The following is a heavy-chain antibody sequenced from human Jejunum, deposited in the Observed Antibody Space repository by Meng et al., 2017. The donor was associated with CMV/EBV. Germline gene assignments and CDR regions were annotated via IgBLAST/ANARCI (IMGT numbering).Heavy chain of an antibody. CDR3: AREGTNSYYFDY. CDR1: RGSISIGDSY. Sequence: SRGSISIGDSYSSWIRQPPGKGLEWIGYIYESGSTSYNPSLESRVTISVDTSKNQFSLKVMSVTAADTAVYYCAREGTNSYYFDYWGQGTLVTVSS. V-gene: IGHV4-30-4*01. D-gene: IGHD1-14*01. CDR2: IYESGST. J-gene: IGHJ4*02.